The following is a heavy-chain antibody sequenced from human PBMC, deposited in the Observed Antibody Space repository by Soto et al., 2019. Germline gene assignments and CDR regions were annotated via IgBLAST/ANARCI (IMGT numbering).Heavy chain of an antibody. Sequence: VGSLRLSCAASGFTFSSYGMHWVRQAPGKGLEWVAVIWYDGSNKYYADSVKGRFTISRDNSKNTLYLQMNSLRAEDTAVYYCARELGEAYYYYGMDVWGQGTTVTVSS. CDR3: ARELGEAYYYYGMDV. CDR2: IWYDGSNK. V-gene: IGHV3-33*01. J-gene: IGHJ6*02. CDR1: GFTFSSYG.